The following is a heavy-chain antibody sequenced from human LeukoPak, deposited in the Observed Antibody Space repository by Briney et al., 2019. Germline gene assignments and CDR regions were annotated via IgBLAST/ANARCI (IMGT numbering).Heavy chain of an antibody. CDR2: IIPIFGTA. Sequence: SVKVSCKASGGTFSSYAISWVRQAPGQGLEWMGGIIPIFGTANYAQKFQGRVTITADKSTSTAYMELSSLRSEDTAVYYCARIGVADNWFDPWGQGTLVTVSS. CDR3: ARIGVADNWFDP. J-gene: IGHJ5*02. CDR1: GGTFSSYA. V-gene: IGHV1-69*06. D-gene: IGHD3-3*01.